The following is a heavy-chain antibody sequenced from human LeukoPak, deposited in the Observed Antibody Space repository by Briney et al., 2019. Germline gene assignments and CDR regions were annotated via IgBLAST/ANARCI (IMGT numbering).Heavy chain of an antibody. CDR3: ARPTPYYFDY. CDR1: GGSISTYY. Sequence: SETLSLTCTVSGGSISTYYWNWIRQPPGKGLEWIGYINHSGSTNYNPSLKSRVTISVDTSKNQFSLKLSSVTAADTAVYYCARPTPYYFDYWGQGTLVTVSS. J-gene: IGHJ4*02. CDR2: INHSGST. V-gene: IGHV4-59*12.